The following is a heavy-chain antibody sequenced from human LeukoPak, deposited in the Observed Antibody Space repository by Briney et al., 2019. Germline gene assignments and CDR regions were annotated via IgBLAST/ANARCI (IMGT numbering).Heavy chain of an antibody. V-gene: IGHV4-34*01. J-gene: IGHJ6*02. CDR2: INHSGST. CDR1: GGSFSGYY. CDR3: ARRWRWVVRGVWGSYYYGMYV. D-gene: IGHD3-10*01. Sequence: PSETLSLTCAVYGGSFSGYYWSWIRQPPGRGLEWIGEINHSGSTNYNPSLKSRVTISVDTSKNQFSLKLSSVTAADTAVYYCARRWRWVVRGVWGSYYYGMYVWGQGTTVTVSS.